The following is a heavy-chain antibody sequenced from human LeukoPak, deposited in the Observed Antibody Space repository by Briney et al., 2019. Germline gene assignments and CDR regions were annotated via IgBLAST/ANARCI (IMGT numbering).Heavy chain of an antibody. J-gene: IGHJ3*02. CDR3: AKSNRYCDSASCYEAFDI. CDR1: GASISIYF. V-gene: IGHV4-59*01. D-gene: IGHD2-2*01. Sequence: SETLSLTCTVSGASISIYFRSWIRQPPRQGLEWIGYIYYSGSPYYYPSLKSRVTMSVDASKHQFSLKVSSVIAADTAVYYCAKSNRYCDSASCYEAFDIWGQGTMVTVSS. CDR2: IYYSGSP.